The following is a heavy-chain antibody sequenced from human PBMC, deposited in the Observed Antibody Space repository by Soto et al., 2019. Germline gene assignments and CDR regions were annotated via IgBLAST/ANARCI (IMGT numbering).Heavy chain of an antibody. CDR1: GGSISSGGYY. CDR2: IYYSGST. D-gene: IGHD3-16*01. CDR3: ARDFDYDYIWGSPQRAFDI. J-gene: IGHJ3*02. Sequence: SETLSLTCTVSGGSISSGGYYWSWIRQHPGKGLEWIGYIYYSGSTYYNPSLKSRVTISVDTSKNQFSLKLSSVTAADTAVYYCARDFDYDYIWGSPQRAFDIWGQGTMVTVSS. V-gene: IGHV4-31*03.